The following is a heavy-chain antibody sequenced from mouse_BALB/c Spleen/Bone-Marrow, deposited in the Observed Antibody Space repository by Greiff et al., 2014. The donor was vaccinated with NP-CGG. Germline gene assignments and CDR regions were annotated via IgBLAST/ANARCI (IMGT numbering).Heavy chain of an antibody. Sequence: VQLKESGGGLVPPGGARKLSRAASGFTFSSFGMPWVCQVPEKGVGGVAYISSGSSTIYYADTVKGRFTISRDNPKNTPFLQMTSLRSEDTAMYYCARGNYGFSFYYAMDYWGQGTSVTVSS. CDR2: ISSGSSTI. V-gene: IGHV5-17*02. D-gene: IGHD1-1*01. CDR3: ARGNYGFSFYYAMDY. J-gene: IGHJ4*01. CDR1: GFTFSSFG.